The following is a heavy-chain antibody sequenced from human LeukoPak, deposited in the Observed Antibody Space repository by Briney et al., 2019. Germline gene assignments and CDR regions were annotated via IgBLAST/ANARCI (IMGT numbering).Heavy chain of an antibody. J-gene: IGHJ3*01. CDR2: IYYSGST. CDR1: GGSISNYY. CDR3: ARGLPTSDAFDV. Sequence: SETLSLTCTVSGGSISNYYWSWIRQPPGKGLEWIGYIYYSGSTNYDPSLKSRVTISVDTSKNQFSLKLSSVTAADTAVYYCARGLPTSDAFDVWGQGTMVTVSS. V-gene: IGHV4-59*01. D-gene: IGHD1-1*01.